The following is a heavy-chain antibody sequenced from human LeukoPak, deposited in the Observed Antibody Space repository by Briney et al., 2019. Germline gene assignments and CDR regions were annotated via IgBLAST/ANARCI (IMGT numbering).Heavy chain of an antibody. J-gene: IGHJ5*02. Sequence: SETLSLTCTVSGGSIITSGHYWGWIRQPPGKGLEWIGSIYYTGVTSTNPFFRSRMSISVDTSKNQFSLNLTSVTAADAAVYYCARERSSSGGHSWFDPWGQGTLVTVSS. V-gene: IGHV4-39*07. D-gene: IGHD4-23*01. CDR1: GGSIITSGHY. CDR3: ARERSSSGGHSWFDP. CDR2: IYYTGVT.